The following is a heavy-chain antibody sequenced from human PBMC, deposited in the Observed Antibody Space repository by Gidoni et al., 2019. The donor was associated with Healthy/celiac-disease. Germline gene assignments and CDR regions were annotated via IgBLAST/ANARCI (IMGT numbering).Heavy chain of an antibody. CDR2: IIPIFGTA. D-gene: IGHD1-26*01. CDR3: ARVPGIVGAQTYWYFDL. Sequence: QVQLVQSGAEVKKPGSSVKFSCKASGGTFSSYAISWVRQAPGQGLEWMGGIIPIFGTANYAQKFQGRVTITADESTSTAYMELSSLRSEDTAVYYCARVPGIVGAQTYWYFDLWGRGTLVTVSS. V-gene: IGHV1-69*01. J-gene: IGHJ2*01. CDR1: GGTFSSYA.